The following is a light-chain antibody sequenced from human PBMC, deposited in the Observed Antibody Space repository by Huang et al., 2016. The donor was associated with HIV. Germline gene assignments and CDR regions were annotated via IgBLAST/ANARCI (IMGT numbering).Light chain of an antibody. CDR2: KAS. J-gene: IGKJ1*01. CDR1: QNINDY. Sequence: DIQMTQSPSTLSAFVGDRVTITGRANQNINDYLAWYQQKPGKAPKLLIYKASALESGVSSRFSGSGSGTKFTLTINSLQPDDFATYYCQQYNNYRTFGQGTKVEIK. CDR3: QQYNNYRT. V-gene: IGKV1-5*03.